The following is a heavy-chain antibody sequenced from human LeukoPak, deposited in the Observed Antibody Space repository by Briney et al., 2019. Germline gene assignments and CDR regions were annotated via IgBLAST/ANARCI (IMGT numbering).Heavy chain of an antibody. CDR1: GFTFSSSA. Sequence: GGSLRLSCATSGFTFSSSAVHWVRQASGKGLEWVGRIRSKANSYATAYAASVKGRFTISRDDSKNTAYLQMNSLKTEDTAVYYCTLEGRIGDPSFSFDYWGQGTLVTVSS. V-gene: IGHV3-73*01. CDR2: IRSKANSYAT. D-gene: IGHD2-21*02. J-gene: IGHJ4*02. CDR3: TLEGRIGDPSFSFDY.